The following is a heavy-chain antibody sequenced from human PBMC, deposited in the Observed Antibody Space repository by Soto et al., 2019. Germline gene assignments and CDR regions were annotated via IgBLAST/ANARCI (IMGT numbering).Heavy chain of an antibody. J-gene: IGHJ5*02. V-gene: IGHV4-39*01. CDR3: ARRPRNIALVPTKGAFDP. CDR1: GGSISSSSYY. CDR2: IDYSGST. D-gene: IGHD2-2*01. Sequence: SETLSLTCTVSGGSISSSSYYWAWIRQPPRKGLEWIGNIDYSGSTYYNPSLKSRVTISIDTSNNQFSLKLRSVTAADTAVYYCARRPRNIALVPTKGAFDPWGQGTLVTVSS.